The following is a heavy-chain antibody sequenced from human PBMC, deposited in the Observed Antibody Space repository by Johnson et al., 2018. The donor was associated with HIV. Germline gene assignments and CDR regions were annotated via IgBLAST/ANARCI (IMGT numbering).Heavy chain of an antibody. CDR2: VSYDGSKK. CDR3: AKIRTSGTGDAFDI. CDR1: GFTFSSYG. J-gene: IGHJ3*02. V-gene: IGHV3-30*18. D-gene: IGHD1-14*01. Sequence: QVQLVESGGGVVQPGRSLRLSCVASGFTFSSYGMHWVRQAPGKGLEWVAIVSYDGSKKYYPDSVKGRFTISRDNSKNTLYLQMDSLRAEDTAVYYCAKIRTSGTGDAFDIWGQGTMGTVSS.